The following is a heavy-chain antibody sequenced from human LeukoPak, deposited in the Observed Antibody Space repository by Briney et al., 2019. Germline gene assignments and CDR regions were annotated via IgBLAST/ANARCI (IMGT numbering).Heavy chain of an antibody. D-gene: IGHD2-15*01. CDR1: GGSISSYY. CDR3: ARDVEYCSGGSCYFWFDP. CDR2: TYYTGST. J-gene: IGHJ5*02. Sequence: SETLSLTCTVSGGSISSYYWTWIRQPPGKGLGWIGYTYYTGSTNSNPSLKSRVTISVDTSKNQFSLKLSSVTAAGTAVYYCARDVEYCSGGSCYFWFDPWGQGTLDTVSS. V-gene: IGHV4-59*01.